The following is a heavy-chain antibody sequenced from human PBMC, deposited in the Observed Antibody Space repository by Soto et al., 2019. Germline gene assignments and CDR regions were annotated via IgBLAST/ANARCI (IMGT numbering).Heavy chain of an antibody. V-gene: IGHV3-64D*06. CDR1: GFTFSTYA. D-gene: IGHD3-3*01. CDR2: MSSNGGST. CDR3: VKSAKYYDFWSGYGWFDP. Sequence: EVQLVESGGGLVQPGGSLSLSCSASGFTFSTYAMHWVRQAPGKGLEYVSAMSSNGGSTYYADSVKDRFTISRDNSKNTLYLQMSSLRAEDTAVYYCVKSAKYYDFWSGYGWFDPWGQGTLVTVSS. J-gene: IGHJ5*02.